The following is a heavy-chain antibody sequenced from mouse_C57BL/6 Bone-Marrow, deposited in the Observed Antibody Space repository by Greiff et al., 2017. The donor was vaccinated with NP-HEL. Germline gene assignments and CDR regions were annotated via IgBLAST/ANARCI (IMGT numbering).Heavy chain of an antibody. J-gene: IGHJ3*01. CDR1: GYTFTSYS. CDR3: ARGEWLLPWFAY. CDR2: INPSSGYT. D-gene: IGHD2-3*01. Sequence: QVQLQQSGAELVRPGASVKMSCKASGYTFTSYSMHWVKQRPGQGLEWIGYINPSSGYTKYNQKFKDKATLTADKSSSTAYMQLSSLTSEDSAVYYCARGEWLLPWFAYWGQGTLVTVSA. V-gene: IGHV1-4*01.